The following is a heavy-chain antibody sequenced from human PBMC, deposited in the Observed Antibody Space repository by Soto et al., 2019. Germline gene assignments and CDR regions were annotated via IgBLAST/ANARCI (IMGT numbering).Heavy chain of an antibody. D-gene: IGHD3-3*01. V-gene: IGHV3-74*03. J-gene: IGHJ4*02. CDR2: INSDGSSI. CDR1: GFTFSSYW. Sequence: GGSLRLSCAASGFTFSSYWMFWVRQAPGKGLVWVSHINSDGSSITYADSVKGRFIISRDNAKNTVYLQMNSLRADDTAVYYCARVERGITIFGVVIPPFDYWGQGTLVTVSS. CDR3: ARVERGITIFGVVIPPFDY.